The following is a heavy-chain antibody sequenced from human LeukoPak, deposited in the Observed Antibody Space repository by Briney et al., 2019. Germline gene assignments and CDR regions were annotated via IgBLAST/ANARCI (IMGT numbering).Heavy chain of an antibody. CDR1: GGSISSYY. V-gene: IGHV4-4*07. Sequence: SETLSLTCTVSGGSISSYYWSWIRQPAGKGLEWIGRIYTSGSTNYNPSLKSRVTMSVDTSKNQFSLKLSSVTAADTAVYYCARGGYYGSGSLIYFDYWGQGTLVTVSS. J-gene: IGHJ4*02. CDR3: ARGGYYGSGSLIYFDY. D-gene: IGHD3-10*01. CDR2: IYTSGST.